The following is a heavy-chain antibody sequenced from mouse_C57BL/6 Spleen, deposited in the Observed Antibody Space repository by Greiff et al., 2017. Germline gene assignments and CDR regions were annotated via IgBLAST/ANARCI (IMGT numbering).Heavy chain of an antibody. CDR3: ERHHVYFED. V-gene: IGHV1-55*01. CDR1: GYTFTSYW. J-gene: IGHJ2*01. Sequence: VQLQQPGAELVKPGASVKLSCTASGYTFTSYWITWVKQRPGQGLEWFGAIYPGSGSTNYNEKFKGKATLTVDTSTSTAYMQLSSLTSEDSAVYYCERHHVYFEDWGQGTTLTVSS. CDR2: IYPGSGST.